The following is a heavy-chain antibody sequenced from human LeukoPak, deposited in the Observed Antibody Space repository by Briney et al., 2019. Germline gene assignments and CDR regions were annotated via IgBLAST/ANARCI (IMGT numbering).Heavy chain of an antibody. D-gene: IGHD2-15*01. CDR1: GFTFSTYS. V-gene: IGHV3-21*01. CDR3: ASIIVITATLDFDF. Sequence: PGGSLRLSCAASGFTFSTYSMNWVRQAPGKGLEWVSSITSGSSYVYYADSVKGRFTISRDNAKDSVYLQMNRLRAEDTAVYYCASIIVITATLDFDFWGQGTLVTVSS. J-gene: IGHJ4*02. CDR2: ITSGSSYV.